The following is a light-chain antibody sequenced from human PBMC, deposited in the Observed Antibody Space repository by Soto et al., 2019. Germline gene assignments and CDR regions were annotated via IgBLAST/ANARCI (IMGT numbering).Light chain of an antibody. Sequence: EIVMTQSPATLSVSPGERATLSCRASQNVSSNLAWYQQNPGQAPRLLIYGASSRATGIPARFSGSGSGTEFTLTISSLQSEDFAVYYCQQYNNWRTFGQGTKVDIK. V-gene: IGKV3-15*01. J-gene: IGKJ1*01. CDR1: QNVSSN. CDR2: GAS. CDR3: QQYNNWRT.